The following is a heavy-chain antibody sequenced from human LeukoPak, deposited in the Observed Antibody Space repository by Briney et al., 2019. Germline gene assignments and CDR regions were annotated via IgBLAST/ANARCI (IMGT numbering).Heavy chain of an antibody. CDR2: IYHSGST. CDR3: ARGTALGTADT. Sequence: PSETLSLTCTVSGYSISSGYYWGWIREPPGKGLEWIGSIYHSGSTYYNPSLKSRVTISVDTSKNQFSLKLSSVTAADTAVYYCARGTALGTADTWGQGTLVTVSS. J-gene: IGHJ5*02. V-gene: IGHV4-38-2*02. CDR1: GYSISSGYY. D-gene: IGHD1/OR15-1a*01.